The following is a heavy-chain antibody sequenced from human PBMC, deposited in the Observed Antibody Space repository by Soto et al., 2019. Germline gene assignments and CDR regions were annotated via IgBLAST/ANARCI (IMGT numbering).Heavy chain of an antibody. V-gene: IGHV3-30-3*01. D-gene: IGHD3-10*01. CDR2: ISYDGSNK. Sequence: GGSLRLSCAASGFTFSSYAMHWVRQAPGKGLEWVAVISYDGSNKYYADSVKGRFTISRDNSKNTLYLQMNSLRAEDTAVYYCARDRDGSGDYWGQGTLVTVSS. CDR3: ARDRDGSGDY. CDR1: GFTFSSYA. J-gene: IGHJ4*02.